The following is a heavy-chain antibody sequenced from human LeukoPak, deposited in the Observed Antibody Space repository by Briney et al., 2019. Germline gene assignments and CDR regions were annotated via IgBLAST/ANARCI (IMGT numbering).Heavy chain of an antibody. CDR3: ARERGYNYGYSDY. CDR2: ISSSSSYI. Sequence: GGSLRLSCAASGFTFSSYSMNWVRQAPGKGLEWVSSISSSSSYIYYADSVKGRFTISRDNAKNSLYLQMNSLRAEDTAVYYCARERGYNYGYSDYWGQGTLVTVSS. J-gene: IGHJ4*02. V-gene: IGHV3-21*01. D-gene: IGHD5-18*01. CDR1: GFTFSSYS.